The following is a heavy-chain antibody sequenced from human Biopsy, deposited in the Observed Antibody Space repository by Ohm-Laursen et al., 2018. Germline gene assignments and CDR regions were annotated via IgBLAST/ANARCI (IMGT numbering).Heavy chain of an antibody. CDR1: VVTLSGYG. CDR2: ISASSSYI. Sequence: GSLRLSFTASVVTLSGYGMNWVRQAPRKGLGWVSSISASSSYIHYADSVKGRFTVSRDNTKNSLYLQMNSLRAADTAIYYCATELLPPGVGGPWLDSWGQGTPVTVSS. D-gene: IGHD3-10*01. J-gene: IGHJ5*01. CDR3: ATELLPPGVGGPWLDS. V-gene: IGHV3-21*06.